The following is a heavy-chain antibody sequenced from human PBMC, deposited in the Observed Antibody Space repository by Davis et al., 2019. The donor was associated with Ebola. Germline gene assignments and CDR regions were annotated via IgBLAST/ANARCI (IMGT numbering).Heavy chain of an antibody. CDR2: IYYSGST. J-gene: IGHJ4*02. Sequence: PSETLSLTCTVSGGSISSSSYYWGWIRQPPGKGLEWIGSIYYSGSTYYNPSLKSRVTISVDTSKNQFSLKLSSVTAADTAVYYCARQGWAYSTFVDYWGQGTLVTVSS. V-gene: IGHV4-39*01. CDR1: GGSISSSSYY. D-gene: IGHD6-13*01. CDR3: ARQGWAYSTFVDY.